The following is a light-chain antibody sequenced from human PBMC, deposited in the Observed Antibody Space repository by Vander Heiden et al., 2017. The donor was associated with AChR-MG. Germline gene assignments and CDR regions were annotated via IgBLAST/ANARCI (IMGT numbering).Light chain of an antibody. V-gene: IGLV3-19*01. CDR1: SLRSYY. Sequence: SSELTQDPAVSVALGPTGRLTCHGDSLRSYYASWYQQKPGQAPLLVMSAKNTRPSGIPDRFSGSSSGNTDSLTITGAQAEDEADYYCNSRDSSGNHVIFGGGTKLTVL. J-gene: IGLJ2*01. CDR2: AKN. CDR3: NSRDSSGNHVI.